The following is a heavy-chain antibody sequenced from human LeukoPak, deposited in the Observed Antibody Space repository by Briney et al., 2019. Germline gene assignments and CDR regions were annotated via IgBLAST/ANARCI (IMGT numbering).Heavy chain of an antibody. V-gene: IGHV3-23*01. CDR3: TRGGVDY. CDR1: GFTFSSYV. CDR2: ISGSGGGT. J-gene: IGHJ4*02. Sequence: GGSLRLSCAASGFTFSSYVMTWVRQAPGKGLEWVSTISGSGGGTYYADSVKGRFTISRDNSKNTLYLHMDSLRAEDTAVYFCTRGGVDYWGQGTLVTVSS. D-gene: IGHD3-10*01.